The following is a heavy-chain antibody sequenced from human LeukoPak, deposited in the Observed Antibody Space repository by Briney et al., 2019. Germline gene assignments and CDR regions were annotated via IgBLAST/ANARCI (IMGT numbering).Heavy chain of an antibody. Sequence: GGSLRLSCAASGFTFISYEMTWVRQARGRGLGWVPYISSSGSTIYDADSVKGRFTISRDNSKNTLYLQMNSLRDEDTAVYYCAKESGGVIVGATTLYFDYWGQGTLVTVSS. CDR3: AKESGGVIVGATTLYFDY. D-gene: IGHD1-26*01. CDR1: GFTFISYE. J-gene: IGHJ4*02. CDR2: ISSSGSTI. V-gene: IGHV3-48*03.